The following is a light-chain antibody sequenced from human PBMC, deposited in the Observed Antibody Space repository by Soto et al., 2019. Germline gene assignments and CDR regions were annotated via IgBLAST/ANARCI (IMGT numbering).Light chain of an antibody. CDR2: GAS. CDR1: QSVRSS. Sequence: IVLTQSPATLSLSPGERATLSCRASQSVRSSLAWYQQQPGQAPRLLIYGASTRATDIPATFSGSGSGTEFTLTISSLQSEDFAVYYCQQRSNWPPGLTFGGGTKVDIK. CDR3: QQRSNWPPGLT. V-gene: IGKV3-11*01. J-gene: IGKJ4*01.